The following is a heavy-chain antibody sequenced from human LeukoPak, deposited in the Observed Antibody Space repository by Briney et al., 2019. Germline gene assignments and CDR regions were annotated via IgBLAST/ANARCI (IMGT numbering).Heavy chain of an antibody. D-gene: IGHD6-13*01. CDR3: ARDRRIAAAGTELYGMDV. CDR1: GFTVSSNY. CDR2: IYSSGST. Sequence: GGSLRLSCAASGFTVSSNYMSWVRQAPGKGLEWVSVIYSSGSTYYADSVKGRFTISRHNSKNTLYLQMNSLRAEDTAVYYCARDRRIAAAGTELYGMDVWGQGTTVTVSS. J-gene: IGHJ6*02. V-gene: IGHV3-53*04.